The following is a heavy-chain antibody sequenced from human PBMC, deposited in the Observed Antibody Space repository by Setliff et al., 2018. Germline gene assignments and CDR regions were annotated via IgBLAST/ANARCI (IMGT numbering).Heavy chain of an antibody. CDR3: ARDGKQYYYDSTGYYRNWFDP. CDR2: ISYDGSHD. CDR1: GFMFGSYA. V-gene: IGHV3-30-3*01. Sequence: GESLRLSCAASGFMFGSYAMHWVRQAPGRGPEWLAVISYDGSHDYYADSVRGRFTISRDNSNNTLYMQMSSLRAEDTAIYSCARDGKQYYYDSTGYYRNWFDPWGQGTLVTVSS. D-gene: IGHD3-22*01. J-gene: IGHJ5*02.